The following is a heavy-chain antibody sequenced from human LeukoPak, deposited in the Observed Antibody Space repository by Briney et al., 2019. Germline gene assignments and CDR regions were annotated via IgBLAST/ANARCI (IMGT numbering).Heavy chain of an antibody. Sequence: GGSLRLSCAASGFTFGSHSMNWVRQAPGKELEWVSYISSSSSTIYYADSVKGRFTISRDNAKNSLYLQMNSLRAEDTAVYYCARVDSSWFYYFDYGGQGPLVTVSS. J-gene: IGHJ4*02. CDR1: GFTFGSHS. CDR2: ISSSSSTI. CDR3: ARVDSSWFYYFDY. V-gene: IGHV3-48*04. D-gene: IGHD6-13*01.